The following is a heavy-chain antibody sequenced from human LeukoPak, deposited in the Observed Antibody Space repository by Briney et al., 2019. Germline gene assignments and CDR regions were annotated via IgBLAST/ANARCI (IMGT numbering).Heavy chain of an antibody. Sequence: GGSLRLSCVASGFTFSSYAMNWVRQAPGKGLEWVSYISSTGSIIYYADSVKGRFTFSRDNAKNSLYLQMNSLRVEDTAVYYCTKEGLPSGSSWSAWFDPWGQGTLVTVSS. CDR3: TKEGLPSGSSWSAWFDP. V-gene: IGHV3-48*03. D-gene: IGHD3-10*01. CDR1: GFTFSSYA. CDR2: ISSTGSII. J-gene: IGHJ5*02.